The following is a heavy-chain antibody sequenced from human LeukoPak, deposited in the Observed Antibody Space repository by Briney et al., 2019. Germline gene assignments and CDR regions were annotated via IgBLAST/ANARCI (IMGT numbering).Heavy chain of an antibody. CDR2: IWYDGSNK. CDR3: ARKHKKYYYDSSGLGDIDY. J-gene: IGHJ4*02. Sequence: GGSLRLSCAASGFTFSSYGMHWVRQAPGKGLERVAVIWYDGSNKYYADSVKGRFTISRDNSKNTLYLQMNSLRAEDTAVYYCARKHKKYYYDSSGLGDIDYWGQGTLVTVSS. CDR1: GFTFSSYG. V-gene: IGHV3-33*01. D-gene: IGHD3-22*01.